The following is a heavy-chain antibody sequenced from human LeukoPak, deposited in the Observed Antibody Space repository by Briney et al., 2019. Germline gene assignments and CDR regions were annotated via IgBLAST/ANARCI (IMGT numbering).Heavy chain of an antibody. Sequence: ASVKVSCKASGGTFSSYAISWVRQAPGQGLKWMGRIIPIFGTANYAQKFQGRVTITTDESTSTAYMELSSLRSEDTAVYYCAISGVGTTKEVDYWGQGTLVTVSS. CDR2: IIPIFGTA. CDR1: GGTFSSYA. D-gene: IGHD4-17*01. V-gene: IGHV1-69*05. CDR3: AISGVGTTKEVDY. J-gene: IGHJ4*02.